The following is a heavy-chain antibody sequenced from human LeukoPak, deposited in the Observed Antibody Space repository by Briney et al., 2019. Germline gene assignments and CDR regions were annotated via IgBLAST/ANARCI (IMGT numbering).Heavy chain of an antibody. CDR1: GGSMSSYY. J-gene: IGHJ3*02. CDR3: ARVPRPYEVGAFDI. Sequence: PSETLSLTCTVSGGSMSSYYWSWIRQSPGKGLEWIGYIYYSGSTNYNPSLKSRVTISVDTSKNQFSLKLSSVTAADTAVYYCARVPRPYEVGAFDIWGQGTMVTVSS. D-gene: IGHD2-21*01. CDR2: IYYSGST. V-gene: IGHV4-59*01.